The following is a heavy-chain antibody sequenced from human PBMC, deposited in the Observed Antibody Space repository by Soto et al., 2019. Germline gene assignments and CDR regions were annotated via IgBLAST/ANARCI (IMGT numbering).Heavy chain of an antibody. D-gene: IGHD1-26*01. CDR1: GDTFSNHW. V-gene: IGHV5-51*01. CDR3: ERSIEGGRMGV. Sequence: ESLKISCQGSGDTFSNHWINWVRLVPGKGLEWMGIIFPRDSDTRYSPSLQGQVIISVDKSTNTAYLQWTRLTASDTAIYYCERSIEGGRMGVCGQGPTVTV. J-gene: IGHJ6*02. CDR2: IFPRDSDT.